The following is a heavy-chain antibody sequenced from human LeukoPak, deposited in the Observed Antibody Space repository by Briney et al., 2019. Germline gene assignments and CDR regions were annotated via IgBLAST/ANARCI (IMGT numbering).Heavy chain of an antibody. CDR1: GFTFSSYA. Sequence: GRSLRLSCAASGFTFSSYAMHWVRQAPGKGLEWVAVISYGGSNKYYADSVKGRFTISRDNSKNTLYLQMNSLRAEDTAVYYCARSRGIFGVVSAPMDVWGKGTTVTVSS. D-gene: IGHD3-3*01. V-gene: IGHV3-30-3*01. CDR2: ISYGGSNK. J-gene: IGHJ6*03. CDR3: ARSRGIFGVVSAPMDV.